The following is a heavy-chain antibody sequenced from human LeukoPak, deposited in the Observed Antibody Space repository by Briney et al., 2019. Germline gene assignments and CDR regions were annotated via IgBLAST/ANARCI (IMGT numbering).Heavy chain of an antibody. Sequence: GGSLRLSCAASGFTFSSNWMSWVRQAPGKGLEWVANIKQDGSEKYYVDSVKGRFTISRDNAKNSLYLQMNSLRAEDTAVYYCASGGTYSSSSFDYWGQGTLVTVSS. CDR1: GFTFSSNW. CDR2: IKQDGSEK. V-gene: IGHV3-7*05. D-gene: IGHD6-13*01. J-gene: IGHJ4*02. CDR3: ASGGTYSSSSFDY.